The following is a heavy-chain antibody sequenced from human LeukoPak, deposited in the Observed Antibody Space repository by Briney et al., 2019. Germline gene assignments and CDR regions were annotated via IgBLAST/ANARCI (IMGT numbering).Heavy chain of an antibody. V-gene: IGHV4-59*08. CDR2: IHNSGIT. D-gene: IGHD2-2*01. CDR1: GVSISSYY. CDR3: AKGYCRGNSCYDDRGAFDY. J-gene: IGHJ4*02. Sequence: PSETLSLTCTVSGVSISSYYWSWIRQPPGKGLEWIGYIHNSGITNYNPSLKSRVTISVDTSKNQFSLKLSSVTAADTAVYYCAKGYCRGNSCYDDRGAFDYWGQGTLVTVSS.